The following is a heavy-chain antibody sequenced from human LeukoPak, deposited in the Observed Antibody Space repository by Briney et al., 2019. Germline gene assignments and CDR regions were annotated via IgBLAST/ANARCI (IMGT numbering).Heavy chain of an antibody. CDR2: ISYDGSNK. CDR3: ARGVRIAVAGYIDY. CDR1: GLTFSSYA. V-gene: IGHV3-30*04. J-gene: IGHJ4*02. Sequence: SGGSLRLSCAASGLTFSSYAMHWVRQAPGKGLEWVAAISYDGSNKKYADSVKGRFTISRDNSKNMLYLQMNSLRAEDRTVYYCARGVRIAVAGYIDYWGQGTLVTVSS. D-gene: IGHD6-19*01.